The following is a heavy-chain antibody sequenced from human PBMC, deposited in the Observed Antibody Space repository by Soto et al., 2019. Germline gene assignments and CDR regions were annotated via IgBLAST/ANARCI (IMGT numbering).Heavy chain of an antibody. V-gene: IGHV4-59*01. J-gene: IGHJ4*02. D-gene: IGHD3-22*01. CDR1: GGSISSYY. Sequence: PSETLSLTCTVSGGSISSYYWSWIRQPPGKGLEWIGYIYYSGSTNYNPSLKSRVTISVDTSKNQFSLKLSSVTAADTAVYYCATGPTYYYDSSGYYPLDYWGQGTLVTVSS. CDR2: IYYSGST. CDR3: ATGPTYYYDSSGYYPLDY.